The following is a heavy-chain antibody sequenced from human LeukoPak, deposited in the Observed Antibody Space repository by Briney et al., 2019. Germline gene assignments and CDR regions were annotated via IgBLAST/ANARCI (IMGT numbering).Heavy chain of an antibody. V-gene: IGHV4-38-2*01. CDR3: ARGRELLG. CDR1: GFLVNANH. CDR2: IYYSGST. Sequence: KAGGSLRLSCAASGFLVNANHMNWVRQPPGKGLEWIGSIYYSGSTYYNPSLKSRVTISVDTSKNQFSLKLSSVTAADTAVYYCARGRELLGWGQGTLVTVSS. J-gene: IGHJ4*02. D-gene: IGHD1-26*01.